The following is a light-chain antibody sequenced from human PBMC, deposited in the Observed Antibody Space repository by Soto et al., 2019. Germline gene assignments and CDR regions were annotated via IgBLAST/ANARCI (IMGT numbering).Light chain of an antibody. Sequence: EIVLTQSPATLSLSPGESATLSCRASQSISNFLAWYQQKPGQAPRLLIYDTSSRATGIPGRFSGSGSGTGFTLTIDSLEPDDFAVYYCQQRTDCPTFGGGARVEL. J-gene: IGKJ4*01. CDR1: QSISNF. CDR2: DTS. V-gene: IGKV3-11*01. CDR3: QQRTDCPT.